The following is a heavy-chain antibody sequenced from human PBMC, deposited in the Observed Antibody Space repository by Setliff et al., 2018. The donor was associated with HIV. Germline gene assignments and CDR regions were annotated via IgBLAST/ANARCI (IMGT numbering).Heavy chain of an antibody. CDR3: AAKSGDYYGMDV. D-gene: IGHD1-26*01. Sequence: SVKVSCKASGGTFSSYAISWVRQAPGQGLEWMGGIIPIFGTANYAQKFQGRVTITADESTSTAYMELSSLRSEDTAVYYCAAKSGDYYGMDVWGQGTTVTVSS. CDR2: IIPIFGTA. CDR1: GGTFSSYA. V-gene: IGHV1-69*13. J-gene: IGHJ6*02.